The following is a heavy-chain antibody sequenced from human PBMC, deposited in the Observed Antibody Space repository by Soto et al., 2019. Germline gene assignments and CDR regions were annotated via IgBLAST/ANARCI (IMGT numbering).Heavy chain of an antibody. J-gene: IGHJ3*02. CDR1: GFTFSSYA. V-gene: IGHV3-23*01. D-gene: IGHD2-15*01. CDR2: ISGSGGST. CDR3: AKVGGGYCSGGSCYGSAFDI. Sequence: EVQLLESGGGLVQPGGSLRLSCAASGFTFSSYAMSWVRQAPGKGLEWVSAISGSGGSTYYADSVKGRLTISRDNSKNTLYLQMNSLRAEDTAVYYCAKVGGGYCSGGSCYGSAFDIWGQGRMVTVSS.